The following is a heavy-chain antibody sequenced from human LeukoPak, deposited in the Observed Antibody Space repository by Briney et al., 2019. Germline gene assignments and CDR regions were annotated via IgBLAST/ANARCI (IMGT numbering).Heavy chain of an antibody. CDR1: GYTFTSYA. D-gene: IGHD3-9*01. J-gene: IGHJ4*02. CDR2: INAGNGNT. Sequence: GASVKVSCKASGYTFTSYAMHWVRQAPGQRLEWMGWINAGNGNTKYSQKFQGRVTITRDTSASTAYMELSSLRSEDTAVYYCAGDYDILTGHYNFDYWGQGTLVTVSS. V-gene: IGHV1-3*01. CDR3: AGDYDILTGHYNFDY.